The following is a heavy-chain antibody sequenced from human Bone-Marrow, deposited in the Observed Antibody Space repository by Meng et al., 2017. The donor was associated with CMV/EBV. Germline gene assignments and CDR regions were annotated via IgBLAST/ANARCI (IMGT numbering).Heavy chain of an antibody. Sequence: LSCAASGFTFSDYDMHWVRQLPGKGLEWVSTIGFTGDTYYPDSVKGRFTISRENGKNSLFLQMDSLSAGDTAVYYCARAMAGTYFDYWGQGTLVTVSS. J-gene: IGHJ4*02. V-gene: IGHV3-13*01. CDR2: IGFTGDT. CDR3: ARAMAGTYFDY. CDR1: GFTFSDYD. D-gene: IGHD6-19*01.